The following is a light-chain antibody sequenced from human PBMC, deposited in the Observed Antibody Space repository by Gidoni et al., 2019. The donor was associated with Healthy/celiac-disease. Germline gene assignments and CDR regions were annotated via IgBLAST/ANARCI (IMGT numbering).Light chain of an antibody. J-gene: IGKJ4*01. CDR2: DAS. CDR3: QQRSNWHPLT. Sequence: EIVLTQSPATLSLSPGERATLSCRASQGVSSYLAWYQQKPGQAPRLLIYDASNRATGIPDFTLTISSLEPEDFAVYYCQQRSNWHPLTFGGGTKVEIK. CDR1: QGVSSY. V-gene: IGKV3D-11*01.